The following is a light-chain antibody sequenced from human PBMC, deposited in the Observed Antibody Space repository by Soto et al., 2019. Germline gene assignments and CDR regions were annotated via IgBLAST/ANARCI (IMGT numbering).Light chain of an antibody. CDR3: QQYAET. Sequence: EIVLTQSPGTLSLSPGERATLSCRASQSVSSSYLAWYQQKPGQAPRLLIYGASSRATGIPDRFSGSGSGTDFTLTISRLEPEDFAVYYCQQYAETFGQGTKVDNK. CDR2: GAS. V-gene: IGKV3-20*01. J-gene: IGKJ1*01. CDR1: QSVSSSY.